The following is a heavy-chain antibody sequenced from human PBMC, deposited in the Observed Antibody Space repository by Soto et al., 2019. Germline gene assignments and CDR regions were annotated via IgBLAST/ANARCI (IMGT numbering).Heavy chain of an antibody. CDR2: IKYDGREK. Sequence: EVQLVESGGGLVQPGGSLGLSCAASGFTFSDYWMNWVRQTPGKRLEWVASIKYDGREKNYVDSVKGRFTISRDNAKNSVYLQMASLRAEDTAVYYCARDGVAPGLYFDHWGQGTPVTVSS. D-gene: IGHD6-13*01. CDR3: ARDGVAPGLYFDH. CDR1: GFTFSDYW. J-gene: IGHJ4*02. V-gene: IGHV3-7*05.